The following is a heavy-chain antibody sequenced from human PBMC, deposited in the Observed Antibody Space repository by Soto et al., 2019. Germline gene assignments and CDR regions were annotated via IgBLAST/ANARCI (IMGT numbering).Heavy chain of an antibody. CDR2: ISYDGSNK. CDR3: ARGQEYFDY. J-gene: IGHJ4*02. CDR1: GFTFSSYA. V-gene: IGHV3-30-3*01. Sequence: LRLSCAASGFTFSSYAMHWVRQAPGKGLEWVAVISYDGSNKYYADSVKGRFTISRDNSKNTLYLQMNSLRAEDTAVYYCARGQEYFDYWGQGTLVAVSS.